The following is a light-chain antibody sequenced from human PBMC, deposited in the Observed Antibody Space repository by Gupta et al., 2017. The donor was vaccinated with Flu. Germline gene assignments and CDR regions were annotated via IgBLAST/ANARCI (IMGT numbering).Light chain of an antibody. J-gene: IGKJ2*01. CDR3: QQHYESPPT. Sequence: DIVMTQSPESLAVFLGERATIDCKSNQSLSYTANDKPFLAWYQQRPGQPPKLLISMASERASGVPDRFRGSGSGTHYSLTISSLQPEDVAVYFCQQHYESPPTFGRGTRV. CDR1: QSLSYTANDKPF. CDR2: MAS. V-gene: IGKV4-1*01.